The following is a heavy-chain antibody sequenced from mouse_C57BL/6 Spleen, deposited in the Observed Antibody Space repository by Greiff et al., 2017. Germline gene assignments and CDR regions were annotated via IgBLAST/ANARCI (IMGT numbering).Heavy chain of an antibody. V-gene: IGHV1-9*01. CDR3: ARVDYDDLAY. J-gene: IGHJ3*01. D-gene: IGHD2-4*01. CDR2: ILPGSGST. Sequence: QVQLQQSGAELMKPGASVKLSCKATGYTFTGYWIEWVKQRPGHGLEWLGEILPGSGSTNYNEKFKGKATVTADTSSNTAYMRLSSLTAEDSAIYDCARVDYDDLAYWGQGTLVTVSA. CDR1: GYTFTGYW.